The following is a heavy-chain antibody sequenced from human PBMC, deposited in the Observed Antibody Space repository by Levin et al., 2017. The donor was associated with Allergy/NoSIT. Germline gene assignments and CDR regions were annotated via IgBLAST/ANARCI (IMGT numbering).Heavy chain of an antibody. CDR2: IYHAGTT. D-gene: IGHD1/OR15-1a*01. Sequence: SETLSLTCAVSGASITSHTWWTWVPQPPGKGLEWVGEIYHAGTTNYNPSLKSRVTISVDKSKNHFSLQLSSVTAADTAVYFCASRVGTPMNPPNWGQGTLVTVSS. V-gene: IGHV4-4*02. J-gene: IGHJ4*02. CDR3: ASRVGTPMNPPN. CDR1: GASITSHTW.